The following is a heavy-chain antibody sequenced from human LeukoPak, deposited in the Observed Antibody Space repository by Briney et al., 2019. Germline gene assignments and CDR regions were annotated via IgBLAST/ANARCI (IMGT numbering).Heavy chain of an antibody. Sequence: SETLSLTCTVSGGSISSYYWSWIRQPAGKGLEWIGRIYTSGSTNYNPSLKSRVTMSVDTSKNQFSLKLSSVTAADTAVYYCATGAYCSSTSCYFFEYFQHWGQGTLVTVSS. CDR1: GGSISSYY. CDR3: ATGAYCSSTSCYFFEYFQH. J-gene: IGHJ1*01. D-gene: IGHD2-2*01. V-gene: IGHV4-4*07. CDR2: IYTSGST.